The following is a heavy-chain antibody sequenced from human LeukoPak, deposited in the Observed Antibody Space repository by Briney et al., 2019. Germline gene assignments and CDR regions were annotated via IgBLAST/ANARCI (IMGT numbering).Heavy chain of an antibody. CDR3: AWGVGATGGLGY. V-gene: IGHV4-39*07. CDR1: GASIRSGRNY. J-gene: IGHJ4*02. D-gene: IGHD1-26*01. Sequence: SETLSLTCNVSGASIRSGRNYWGWIRQPPGKGLEWIGSIYYSGSTYYNPSLKSRVTISVDTSKNQFSLKLSSVTAADTAVYYCAWGVGATGGLGYWGQGTLVTVSS. CDR2: IYYSGST.